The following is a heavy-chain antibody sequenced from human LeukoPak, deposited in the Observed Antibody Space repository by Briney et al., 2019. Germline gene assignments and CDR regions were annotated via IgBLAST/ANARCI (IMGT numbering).Heavy chain of an antibody. CDR3: ARAPPEESWLVYFDS. V-gene: IGHV4-59*01. CDR2: IYKSGST. D-gene: IGHD6-19*01. Sequence: SETLSLTCTVSSVSISSYYWSWFRQPPGKGLEWIGYIYKSGSTNYSPSLKSRVTISVDTSKNQLSLKLSSVTPADTAIYYCARAPPEESWLVYFDSWGQGTLVTVSS. J-gene: IGHJ4*02. CDR1: SVSISSYY.